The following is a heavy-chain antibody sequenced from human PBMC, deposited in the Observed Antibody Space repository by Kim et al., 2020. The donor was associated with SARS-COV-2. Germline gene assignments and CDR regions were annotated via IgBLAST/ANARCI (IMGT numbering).Heavy chain of an antibody. CDR1: GGSISSSSYY. V-gene: IGHV4-39*01. J-gene: IGHJ6*02. CDR3: VLEGSPYYYYGMDV. CDR2: IYYSGST. Sequence: SETLSLTCTVSGGSISSSSYYWGWIRQPPGKGLEWIGSIYYSGSTYYNPSLKSRVTISVDTSKNQFSLKLSSVTAADTAVYYCVLEGSPYYYYGMDVWGQGTTVTVSS.